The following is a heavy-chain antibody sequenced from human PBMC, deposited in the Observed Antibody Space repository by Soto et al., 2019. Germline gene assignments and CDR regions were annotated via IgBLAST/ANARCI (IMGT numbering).Heavy chain of an antibody. CDR2: IYYSGST. CDR1: GGSISSSSYY. CDR3: ARNHITVAGLFDY. J-gene: IGHJ4*02. V-gene: IGHV4-39*02. D-gene: IGHD6-19*01. Sequence: SETLSLTCTVSGGSISSSSYYWGWIRQPPGKGLEWIGSIYYSGSTYYNPSLKSRVTLCVDRSKNHFSLKRSSVTAADTAVYYCARNHITVAGLFDYWGQGTLVTVSS.